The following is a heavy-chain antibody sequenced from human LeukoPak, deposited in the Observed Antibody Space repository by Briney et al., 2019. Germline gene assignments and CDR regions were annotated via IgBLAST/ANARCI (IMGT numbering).Heavy chain of an antibody. D-gene: IGHD6-19*01. CDR2: ISWNSGST. Sequence: GGSLRLSCAASGFTFDDYAMHWVRQAPGKGLEWVSGISWNSGSTGYADSVKGRFTISRDNAKNSLYLQMNSLRAEDMALYYCAKDKGNAAGAGSGWYYFDYWGQGTLVTVSS. J-gene: IGHJ4*02. CDR1: GFTFDDYA. CDR3: AKDKGNAAGAGSGWYYFDY. V-gene: IGHV3-9*03.